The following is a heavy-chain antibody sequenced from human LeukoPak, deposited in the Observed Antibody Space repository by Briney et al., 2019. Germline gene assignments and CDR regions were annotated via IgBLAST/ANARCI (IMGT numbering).Heavy chain of an antibody. CDR3: ARGVNSNGWVYFDY. Sequence: GSLRLSCAASGFTFRSYAMSWVRPAPGKGLEWVSGISGSGGNTYYADSVKGRFTISRDNSKNTLYLQMNSLRAEDTAVYYCARGVNSNGWVYFDYWGQGTLVTVSS. V-gene: IGHV3-23*01. D-gene: IGHD5-18*01. CDR2: ISGSGGNT. J-gene: IGHJ4*02. CDR1: GFTFRSYA.